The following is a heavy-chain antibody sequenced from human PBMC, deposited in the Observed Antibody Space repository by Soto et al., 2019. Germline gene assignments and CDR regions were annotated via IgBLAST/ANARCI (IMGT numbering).Heavy chain of an antibody. CDR3: GMDDSGSNYGNFDY. J-gene: IGHJ4*02. CDR1: GFTFSTYGTYW. V-gene: IGHV3-74*01. D-gene: IGHD3-10*01. CDR2: INSDGSST. Sequence: EVQLVESGGGLVQPGGSLRLSCAASGFTFSTYGTYWMHWVRQAPGKGLVWVSHINSDGSSTTYADSVKGRFTIFRDNAKNTLDLQMNSLRVEDTAVYHCGMDDSGSNYGNFDYWGQGILVTVSS.